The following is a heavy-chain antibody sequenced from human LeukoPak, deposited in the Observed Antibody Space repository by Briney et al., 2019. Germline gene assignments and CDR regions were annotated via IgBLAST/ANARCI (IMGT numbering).Heavy chain of an antibody. Sequence: GASVKVSCKASGYTFSSYYVHWVRQAPGQGLEWMGMIIPSDGFTSYAQKLQGRVTMTTDTSTSTAYMELRSLRSDDTAVYYCARDGGGITIFGVVTPFDAFDIWGQGTMVTVSS. CDR1: GYTFSSYY. D-gene: IGHD3-3*01. CDR3: ARDGGGITIFGVVTPFDAFDI. J-gene: IGHJ3*02. V-gene: IGHV1-46*01. CDR2: IIPSDGFT.